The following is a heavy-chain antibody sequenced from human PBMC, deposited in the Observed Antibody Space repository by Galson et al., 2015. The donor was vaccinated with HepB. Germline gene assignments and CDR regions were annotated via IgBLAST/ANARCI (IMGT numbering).Heavy chain of an antibody. CDR1: RFTFSSYN. Sequence: SLRLSCAASRFTFSSYNINWVRQAPGKGLEWVSYISSCSATIYYADSVKGRFTVSRDNAKNSVHLQMNSLRAEDTAVYYCARNPDLSFFCSSTSCYNAWFDPWGQGTLVTVSS. CDR3: ARNPDLSFFCSSTSCYNAWFDP. J-gene: IGHJ5*02. V-gene: IGHV3-48*04. CDR2: ISSCSATI. D-gene: IGHD2-2*02.